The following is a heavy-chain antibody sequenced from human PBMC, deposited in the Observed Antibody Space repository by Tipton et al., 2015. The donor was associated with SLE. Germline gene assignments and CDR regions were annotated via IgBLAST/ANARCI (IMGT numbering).Heavy chain of an antibody. D-gene: IGHD6-6*01. Sequence: TLSLTCAVYGGSFSGYYWSWIRQPPGKGLEWIGEINHSGSTNYNPSLKSRVTISVDTSKNQFSLKLTSVTAADTAVYYCARQYSSPSDYFDYWGQGTLVTVSS. J-gene: IGHJ4*02. CDR3: ARQYSSPSDYFDY. CDR1: GGSFSGYY. V-gene: IGHV4-34*01. CDR2: INHSGST.